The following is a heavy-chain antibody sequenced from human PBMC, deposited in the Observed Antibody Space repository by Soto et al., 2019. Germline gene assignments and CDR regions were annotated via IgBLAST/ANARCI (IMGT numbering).Heavy chain of an antibody. CDR2: IIPLFDSP. J-gene: IGHJ4*02. Sequence: QVQLVQSGAEVKNPGSSVKVSCTASGSPFTAYAITWLRQAPGQGLEWVGGIIPLFDSPNYAQRYQGRVTITADKSTRTSYMELTGLISDDTAVYYCALSYGSYHYGAYWGQGTLVTVSS. D-gene: IGHD4-17*01. CDR3: ALSYGSYHYGAY. V-gene: IGHV1-69*06. CDR1: GSPFTAYA.